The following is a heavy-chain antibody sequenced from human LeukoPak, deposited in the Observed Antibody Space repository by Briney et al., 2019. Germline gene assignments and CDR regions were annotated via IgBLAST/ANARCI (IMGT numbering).Heavy chain of an antibody. CDR2: INHSGST. J-gene: IGHJ4*02. V-gene: IGHV4-34*01. Sequence: SETLSLTCAVYGESFSGSYWSWIRQPPGQGLEWIGEINHSGSTNYNPSLKSRVTISVDTSKNQSSLKLSSVTAADTAVYYCARLRPPFAVADTEGPLSWGQGTLVTVSS. CDR3: ARLRPPFAVADTEGPLS. CDR1: GESFSGSY. D-gene: IGHD6-19*01.